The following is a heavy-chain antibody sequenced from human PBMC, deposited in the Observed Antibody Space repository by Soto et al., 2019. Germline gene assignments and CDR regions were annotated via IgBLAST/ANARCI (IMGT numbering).Heavy chain of an antibody. D-gene: IGHD3-10*01. V-gene: IGHV4-59*08. Sequence: PSETLSLTCTVSGGSISSYYWSWIRQPPGKGLEWIGYIYYSGSTNDNPSLKSRDTISVDTSKNQFSLKLSSVTAADTAVYYCARRMVRGVNDYWGQGTLVTVSS. CDR2: IYYSGST. CDR1: GGSISSYY. CDR3: ARRMVRGVNDY. J-gene: IGHJ4*02.